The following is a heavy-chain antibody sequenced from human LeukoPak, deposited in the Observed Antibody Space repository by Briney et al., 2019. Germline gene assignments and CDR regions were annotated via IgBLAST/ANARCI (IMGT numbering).Heavy chain of an antibody. CDR2: ISSSSSTI. J-gene: IGHJ6*03. CDR3: ARDPGERSSSWYYYYMDV. Sequence: GGSLRLSCAASGFTFSSYWMTWVRQAPGKGLEWVSYISSSSSTIYYADSVKGRFTISRDNAKNSLYLQMNSLRAEDTAVYYCARDPGERSSSWYYYYMDVWGKGTTVTVSS. D-gene: IGHD6-13*01. CDR1: GFTFSSYW. V-gene: IGHV3-48*01.